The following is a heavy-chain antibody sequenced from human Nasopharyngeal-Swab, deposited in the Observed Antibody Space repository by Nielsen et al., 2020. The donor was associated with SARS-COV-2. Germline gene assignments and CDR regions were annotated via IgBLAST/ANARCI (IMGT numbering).Heavy chain of an antibody. J-gene: IGHJ5*02. V-gene: IGHV7-4-1*02. Sequence: ASVKVPCKASGYTFTTYAMNWVRQAPGQGLEWVGWINTNTGNPTYAQGFTGRLVFSLDTSVSTAYLQISSLKVEDTAVYYCARDRSWFDPWGQGTLVTVSS. CDR2: INTNTGNP. CDR3: ARDRSWFDP. CDR1: GYTFTTYA. D-gene: IGHD3-16*02.